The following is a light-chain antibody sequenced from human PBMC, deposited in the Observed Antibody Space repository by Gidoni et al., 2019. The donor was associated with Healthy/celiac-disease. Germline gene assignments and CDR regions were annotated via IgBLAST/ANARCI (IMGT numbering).Light chain of an antibody. J-gene: IGKJ1*01. CDR1: Q. V-gene: IGKV2-29*02. Sequence: DIVMTQTPLSLSVTPGQPASISCKSSQSPQLLIYEVSSRFSGVPDRFSGSGSGTDFTLKISRVEAEDVGVYYCMQGIHLRTFGQGTKVEIK. CDR3: MQGIHLRT. CDR2: EVS.